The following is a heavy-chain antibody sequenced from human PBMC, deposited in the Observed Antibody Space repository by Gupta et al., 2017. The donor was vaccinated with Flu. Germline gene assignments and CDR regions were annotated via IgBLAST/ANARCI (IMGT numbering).Heavy chain of an antibody. V-gene: IGHV4-61*09. CDR3: ARDVGADVTGYSDDAFAV. Sequence: QVQLQEWGPAVVQPAQTLSPACSVSGGSVIRSLYYWTWIRQTAGKGLEWIGHIYTTGATDYNPSLKGRVTISIDTSRNHFSLGLNSVTAADTAIYFCARDVGADVTGYSDDAFAVWGQGTVGAVSS. J-gene: IGHJ3*01. CDR1: GGSVIRSLYY. CDR2: IYTTGAT. D-gene: IGHD2-21*02.